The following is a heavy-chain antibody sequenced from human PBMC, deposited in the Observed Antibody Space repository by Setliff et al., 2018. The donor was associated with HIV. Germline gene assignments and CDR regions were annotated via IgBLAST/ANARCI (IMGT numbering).Heavy chain of an antibody. J-gene: IGHJ4*02. D-gene: IGHD3-22*01. CDR2: ISSSSSYI. Sequence: GGSLRLSCAASGFTFSSYSMNWVRQAPGKGLEWVSSISSSSSYIYYADSVKGRFTISRDNAKNSLYLQMNSLRAEYTAVYYCAKIQNPQGYYYDSSGYYPHPGSPDYWGQGTLVTVSS. CDR1: GFTFSSYS. V-gene: IGHV3-21*01. CDR3: AKIQNPQGYYYDSSGYYPHPGSPDY.